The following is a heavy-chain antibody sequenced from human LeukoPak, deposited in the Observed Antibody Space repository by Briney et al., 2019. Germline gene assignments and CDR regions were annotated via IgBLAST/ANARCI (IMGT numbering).Heavy chain of an antibody. J-gene: IGHJ4*02. CDR1: RYTFTGYY. CDR2: INPNSGGT. Sequence: SVKVSCKASRYTFTGYYMHWVRRAPGQGLEWMGRINPNSGGTNYAQKFQGRVTMTRDTSISTAYMELSRLRSDDTAVYYCASRDGYDLDFDYWGQGTLVTVSS. V-gene: IGHV1-2*06. CDR3: ASRDGYDLDFDY. D-gene: IGHD5-12*01.